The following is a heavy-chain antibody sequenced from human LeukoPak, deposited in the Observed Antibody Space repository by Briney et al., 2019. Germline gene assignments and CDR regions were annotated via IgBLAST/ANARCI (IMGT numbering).Heavy chain of an antibody. CDR1: GGTFSSYA. J-gene: IGHJ5*02. V-gene: IGHV1-69*01. Sequence: SVKVSCKASGGTFSSYAISWVRQAPGQGLEWMGGTIPIFGTANYAQKFQGRVTITADESTSTAYMELSSLRSEDTAVYYCARGYCSSTSCYRSSSWFDPWGQGTLVTVSS. CDR2: TIPIFGTA. D-gene: IGHD2-2*02. CDR3: ARGYCSSTSCYRSSSWFDP.